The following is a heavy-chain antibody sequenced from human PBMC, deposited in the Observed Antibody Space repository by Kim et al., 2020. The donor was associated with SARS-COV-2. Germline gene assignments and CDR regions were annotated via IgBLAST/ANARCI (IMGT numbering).Heavy chain of an antibody. CDR3: VREDRSGNYYGLDV. J-gene: IGHJ6*02. Sequence: YAQSVKGPFTIARDHAKHALYRQMNSLRAEDTAVYYCVREDRSGNYYGLDVWGQGTTVTVSS. V-gene: IGHV3-21*01.